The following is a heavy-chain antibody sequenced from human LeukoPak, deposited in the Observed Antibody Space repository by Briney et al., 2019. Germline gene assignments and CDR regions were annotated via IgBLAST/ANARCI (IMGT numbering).Heavy chain of an antibody. D-gene: IGHD3-22*01. CDR1: GFTFSSYA. CDR3: AKDQRRGEERITMIVVVITNMGVFDY. V-gene: IGHV3-23*01. Sequence: GGSLRLSCAASGFTFSSYAMSWVRQAPGKGLECISGFSGSGGSTYYADSVKGRFTISRDNSKNTLYLQMNSLRAEDTAVYYCAKDQRRGEERITMIVVVITNMGVFDYWGQGTLVTVSS. J-gene: IGHJ4*02. CDR2: FSGSGGST.